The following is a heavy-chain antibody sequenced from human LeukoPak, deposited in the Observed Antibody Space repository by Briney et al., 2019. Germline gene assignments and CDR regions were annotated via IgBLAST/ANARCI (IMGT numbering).Heavy chain of an antibody. Sequence: GGSLRLSCAASGFTFSSYAMHWVRQAPGKGLEYVSAISSNGGSTYYANSVKGRFTISRDNSKNTLYLQMNSLRAEDTAVYYCAKDSSGSYYIGRQRFDYWGQGTLVTVSS. V-gene: IGHV3-64*01. CDR2: ISSNGGST. J-gene: IGHJ4*02. CDR1: GFTFSSYA. D-gene: IGHD1-26*01. CDR3: AKDSSGSYYIGRQRFDY.